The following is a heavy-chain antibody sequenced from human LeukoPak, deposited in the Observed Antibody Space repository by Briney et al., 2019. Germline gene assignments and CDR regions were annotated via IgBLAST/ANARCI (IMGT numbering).Heavy chain of an antibody. V-gene: IGHV3-7*01. Sequence: PGGSLRLSCAASEFTFNRSWMNWVRQAPGKGLEWVANMDQSGSQKRYVDSVKGRFTISKDNPGASLYLDMHSLRAEDTAIYSCAIWTSGNYWGQGTLVTVSS. D-gene: IGHD1-1*01. CDR1: EFTFNRSW. J-gene: IGHJ4*02. CDR3: AIWTSGNY. CDR2: MDQSGSQK.